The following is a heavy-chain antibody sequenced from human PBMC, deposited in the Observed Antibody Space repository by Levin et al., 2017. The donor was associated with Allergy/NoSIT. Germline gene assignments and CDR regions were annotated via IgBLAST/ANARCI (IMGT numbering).Heavy chain of an antibody. CDR1: GFTFSSYE. CDR2: ISSTGSTI. D-gene: IGHD3-3*01. CDR3: ARKLGNFWSSCNYFDY. J-gene: IGHJ4*02. V-gene: IGHV3-48*03. Sequence: GESLKISCAASGFTFSSYEMNWVRRAPGKGLEWVSYISSTGSTIYSADSVKGLFTISRDNAKNSLYLHMNSLRAEDTAVYYCARKLGNFWSSCNYFDYWGQGTLVTVSS.